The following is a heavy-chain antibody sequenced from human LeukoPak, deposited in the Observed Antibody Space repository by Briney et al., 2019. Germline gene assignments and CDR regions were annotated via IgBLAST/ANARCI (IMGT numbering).Heavy chain of an antibody. CDR2: ISSSSSYI. Sequence: PGGSLRLSCAASGFTFSSYSMNWVRQAPGKGLEWVSSISSSSSYIYYADSVKGRFTISRDNAKNSLYLQMNSLRAEDTAVYYCARAISSSWSGLDYGMDVWGQGTTVTVSS. CDR1: GFTFSSYS. J-gene: IGHJ6*02. CDR3: ARAISSSWSGLDYGMDV. D-gene: IGHD6-13*01. V-gene: IGHV3-21*01.